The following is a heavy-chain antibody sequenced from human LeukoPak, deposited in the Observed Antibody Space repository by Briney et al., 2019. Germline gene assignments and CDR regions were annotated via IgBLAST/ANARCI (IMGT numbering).Heavy chain of an antibody. CDR1: GGSISSSSYY. Sequence: PSETLSLTCTVSGGSISSSSYYWGWIRQPPGKGLEWIGSIYYSGSTYYNPSLKSRVTISVDTSKNQFSLKLSSVTAADTAVYYCASSGIAVASFDYWAREPWSPSPQ. V-gene: IGHV4-39*01. D-gene: IGHD6-19*01. CDR3: ASSGIAVASFDY. J-gene: IGHJ4*02. CDR2: IYYSGST.